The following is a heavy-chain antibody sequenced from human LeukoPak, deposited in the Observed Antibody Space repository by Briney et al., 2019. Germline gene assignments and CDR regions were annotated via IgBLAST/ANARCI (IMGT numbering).Heavy chain of an antibody. Sequence: PSETLSLTCTVSGVSFHNYYWSWIRQPPGKGLEWIANIWHSGITNYNPSLKSRVTISVDPSKNQFSLRLSPVTAADTAVYYCARDNYDSSGMDYFDRWGQGTLVTVAS. CDR2: IWHSGIT. V-gene: IGHV4-59*12. CDR3: ARDNYDSSGMDYFDR. D-gene: IGHD3-22*01. CDR1: GVSFHNYY. J-gene: IGHJ4*02.